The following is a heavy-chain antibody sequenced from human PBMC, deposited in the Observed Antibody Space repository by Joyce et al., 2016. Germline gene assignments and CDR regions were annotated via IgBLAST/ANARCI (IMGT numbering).Heavy chain of an antibody. CDR1: GGTRSGYA. CDR3: VRVRQSGNINDY. CDR2: ITPIVATA. J-gene: IGHJ4*02. V-gene: IGHV1-69*06. Sequence: QMQLVQSGAEVKKPGSSVKVSCRAFGGTRSGYAISWVRQAPGQGLEWMGGITPIVATAKYAQKGQTRLTITADKSTNTAYMELSSLRSEDTAIYYCVRVRQSGNINDYWGQGTQVTVSS.